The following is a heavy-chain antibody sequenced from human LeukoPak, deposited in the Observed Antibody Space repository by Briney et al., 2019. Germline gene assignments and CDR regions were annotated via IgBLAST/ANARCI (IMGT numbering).Heavy chain of an antibody. CDR2: ISSSGSTI. CDR1: GFTFSSYE. D-gene: IGHD2-15*01. Sequence: GGSLRLSCAASGFTFSSYEMNWVRQAPGKGLEWVSYISSSGSTIYCADSVKGRFTISRDNAKNSLYLQMNCLRAEDTAVYYCAREVDGYCSGGSCGDIWGQGTMVTVSS. V-gene: IGHV3-48*03. CDR3: AREVDGYCSGGSCGDI. J-gene: IGHJ3*02.